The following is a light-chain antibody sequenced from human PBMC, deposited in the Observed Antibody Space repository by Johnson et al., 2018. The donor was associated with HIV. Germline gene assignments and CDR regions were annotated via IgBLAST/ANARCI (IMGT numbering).Light chain of an antibody. CDR3: ATWDSRLSAGHV. CDR1: TCDIGNNY. V-gene: IGLV1-51*01. CDR2: DNN. J-gene: IGLJ1*01. Sequence: QSLLTQPPSVSAAPGQKVTISCSGNTCDIGNNYVSCHQQLPGTAPKLLIYDNNKRPSGIPDRISGSKSGTSATLGIPGLQTGDEADYYCATWDSRLSAGHVFGTGTKVTVL.